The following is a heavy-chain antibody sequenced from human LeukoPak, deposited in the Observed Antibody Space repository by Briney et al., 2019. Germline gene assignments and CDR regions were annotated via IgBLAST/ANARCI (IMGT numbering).Heavy chain of an antibody. V-gene: IGHV4-4*07. CDR3: ARAVNYYGPGSNCFDY. Sequence: SETLSLTCTVSGGSISSYYWSWIRQPAGKGLEWIGRIYTSGSTNYNPSLKSRVTMSVDTSKNQFSLKLSSVTAADTAVYYCARAVNYYGPGSNCFDYWGQGTLVTVSS. J-gene: IGHJ4*02. CDR1: GGSISSYY. CDR2: IYTSGST. D-gene: IGHD3-10*01.